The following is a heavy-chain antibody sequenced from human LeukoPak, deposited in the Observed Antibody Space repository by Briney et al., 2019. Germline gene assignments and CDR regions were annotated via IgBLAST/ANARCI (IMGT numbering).Heavy chain of an antibody. J-gene: IGHJ4*02. D-gene: IGHD2-8*01. V-gene: IGHV3-21*04. CDR1: GFTFSTYT. Sequence: GGSLRLSCAASGFTFSTYTMNWVRQAPGKGLEWVSSISTGSSYIYYADSVRGRFTISRDNAKNSLYLQMNSLKTEDTALYYCARAGVRTYFDSWGQGTLVTVSS. CDR3: ARAGVRTYFDS. CDR2: ISTGSSYI.